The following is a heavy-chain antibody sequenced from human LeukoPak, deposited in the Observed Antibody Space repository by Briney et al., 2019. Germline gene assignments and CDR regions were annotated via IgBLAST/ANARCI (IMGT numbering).Heavy chain of an antibody. CDR1: GYSFTSYW. D-gene: IGHD3-22*01. V-gene: IGHV5-51*01. J-gene: IGHJ4*02. CDR3: ARLWGVGSSGYYQYYFDY. CDR2: IYPGDSDT. Sequence: GESLKISCKGSGYSFTSYWIGWVRQMPGKGLEWMGIIYPGDSDTRYSPSFQGQVTISADKSISTAYLQWSSLKASDTAMYYCARLWGVGSSGYYQYYFDYWGQGTLVTVSS.